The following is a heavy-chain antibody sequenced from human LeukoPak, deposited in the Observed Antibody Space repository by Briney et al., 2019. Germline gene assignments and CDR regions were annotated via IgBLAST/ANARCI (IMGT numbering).Heavy chain of an antibody. Sequence: GGSLRLSCAAPGFTFSSYGMHWVRQAPGKGLEWVALIQDDGRNKYYADSVKVRFTIARDNSKNTLYLQMNSLRAEDTAVYYCAKDRESSGWYRGFDYWGQGTLVTVSS. V-gene: IGHV3-30*02. CDR3: AKDRESSGWYRGFDY. D-gene: IGHD6-19*01. CDR2: IQDDGRNK. J-gene: IGHJ4*02. CDR1: GFTFSSYG.